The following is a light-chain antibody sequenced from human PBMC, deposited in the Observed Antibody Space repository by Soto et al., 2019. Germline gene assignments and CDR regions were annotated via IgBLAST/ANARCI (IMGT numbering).Light chain of an antibody. Sequence: DIPMTQSPSSVSAPVGDRVTIACRAGQSVRSYLNWYQQKPGKAPNLLIYASSTLQSGVPSRFSGGGSGTDFTLTISSLQPEDFATYYCQQSYTSPLTFGGGTKVEI. J-gene: IGKJ4*01. CDR3: QQSYTSPLT. V-gene: IGKV1-39*01. CDR2: ASS. CDR1: QSVRSY.